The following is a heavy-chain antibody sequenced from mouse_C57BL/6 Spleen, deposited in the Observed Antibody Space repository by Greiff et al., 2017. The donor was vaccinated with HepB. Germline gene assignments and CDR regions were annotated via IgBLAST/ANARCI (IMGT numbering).Heavy chain of an antibody. CDR2: IDPSDSET. D-gene: IGHD5-1*01. J-gene: IGHJ2*01. V-gene: IGHV1-52*01. CDR1: GYTFTSYW. CDR3: SRGSNYVDY. Sequence: QVQLQQSGAELVRPGSSVKLSCKASGYTFTSYWMHWVKPRPIQGLDWIGNIDPSDSETHYNQKFKDKGTLTVDKSSSTAYMQLSSLTSEDSAVYAGSRGSNYVDYWGQGTTRTVAS.